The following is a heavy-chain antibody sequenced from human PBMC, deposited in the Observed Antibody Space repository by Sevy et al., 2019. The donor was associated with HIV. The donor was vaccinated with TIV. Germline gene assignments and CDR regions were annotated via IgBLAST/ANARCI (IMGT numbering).Heavy chain of an antibody. V-gene: IGHV3-30-3*01. CDR3: ARQYCSGGSCYFGADAFDI. J-gene: IGHJ3*02. CDR1: GFTFSSYA. D-gene: IGHD2-15*01. CDR2: LSYDGSNK. Sequence: GGSLRLSCAASGFTFSSYAMHWVRQAPGKGLEWVAVLSYDGSNKYYADSVKGRFTISRDNSKNTLYLQMNSLRAEDTAVYYCARQYCSGGSCYFGADAFDIWGQGTMVTVSS.